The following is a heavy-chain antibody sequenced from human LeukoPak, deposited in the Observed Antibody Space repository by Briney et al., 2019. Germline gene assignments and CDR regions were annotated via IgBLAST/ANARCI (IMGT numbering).Heavy chain of an antibody. D-gene: IGHD6-13*01. CDR3: ARPIAAAGTEGGY. V-gene: IGHV3-11*04. CDR1: GFTFSDYY. J-gene: IGHJ4*02. CDR2: ISSSGSHK. Sequence: GGSLRLSCAPSGFTFSDYYMRWIRQAPRKGLEWVSCISSSGSHKYYADSVKGRFTISRDNAKNSLYLQMNSLRAEDTAVYYCARPIAAAGTEGGYWGQGTLVTVSS.